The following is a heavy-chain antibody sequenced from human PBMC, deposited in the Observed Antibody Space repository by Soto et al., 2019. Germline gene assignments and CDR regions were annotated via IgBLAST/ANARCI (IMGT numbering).Heavy chain of an antibody. V-gene: IGHV4-38-2*01. D-gene: IGHD2-15*01. CDR2: IFHGGNT. Sequence: SETLSLTCAVSGFFISSGNYWGWIRKPPGKGLEWIGSIFHGGNTYSNPSLKSRVTISVDMSKNQFYLKLNSVTAANTAVYYCARARWYDSYDVWGQGTVVTVSS. CDR3: ARARWYDSYDV. CDR1: GFFISSGNY. J-gene: IGHJ3*01.